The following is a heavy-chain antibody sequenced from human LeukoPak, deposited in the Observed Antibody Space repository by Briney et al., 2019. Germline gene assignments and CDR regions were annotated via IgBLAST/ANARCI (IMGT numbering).Heavy chain of an antibody. V-gene: IGHV1-69*05. CDR3: ARVREAARFNYYYYMDV. Sequence: ASVKVSCKASGGTFSSYAISWVRQAPGQGLEWMGGIIPIFGTANYAQKFQGRVTITTDESTSTAYMELSSLRSEDTAVYYCARVREAARFNYYYYMDVWGEGTTVTVSS. CDR1: GGTFSSYA. J-gene: IGHJ6*03. D-gene: IGHD6-6*01. CDR2: IIPIFGTA.